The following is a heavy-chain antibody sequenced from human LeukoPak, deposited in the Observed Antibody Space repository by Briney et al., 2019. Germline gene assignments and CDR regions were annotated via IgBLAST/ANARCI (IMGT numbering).Heavy chain of an antibody. CDR1: GFTFSSYA. Sequence: GGSLRLSCAASGFTFSSYAMSWVRQAPGKGLEWVSAISGSGGSTYYADSVKGRFTISRNNAKNSLYLQMNSLRADDTAVYYCARGQVVGATFGMDVWGKGTTVTVSS. J-gene: IGHJ6*04. D-gene: IGHD1-26*01. CDR3: ARGQVVGATFGMDV. V-gene: IGHV3-23*01. CDR2: ISGSGGST.